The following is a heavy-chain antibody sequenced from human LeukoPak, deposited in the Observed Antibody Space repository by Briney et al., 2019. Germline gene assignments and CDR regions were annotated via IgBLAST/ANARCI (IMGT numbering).Heavy chain of an antibody. J-gene: IGHJ4*02. Sequence: GDSVKVSCKASGYTFTSYGISWVRQAPGQGLEWMGWISAYNGNTNYAQRLQGRVTMTTDTSTSTAYMELRSLRSDDTAVYYCARGGEILRFLEWLSPYDYWGQGTLVTVSS. D-gene: IGHD3-3*01. V-gene: IGHV1-18*01. CDR3: ARGGEILRFLEWLSPYDY. CDR1: GYTFTSYG. CDR2: ISAYNGNT.